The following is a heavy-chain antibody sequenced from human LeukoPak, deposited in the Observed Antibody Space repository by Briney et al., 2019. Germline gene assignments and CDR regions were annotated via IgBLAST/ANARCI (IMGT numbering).Heavy chain of an antibody. CDR1: GGSISSYY. V-gene: IGHV4-59*08. J-gene: IGHJ4*02. CDR2: IYYSGST. CDR3: ARIVGTNYFDY. Sequence: SETLSLTCTVSGGSISSYYWSWIRQPPGKGLEWIGYIYYSGSTNYNPSLKSRVTISVDTSKNQFSLKLSSVTAADTALYYCARIVGTNYFDYWGQGTPVTVSS. D-gene: IGHD1-26*01.